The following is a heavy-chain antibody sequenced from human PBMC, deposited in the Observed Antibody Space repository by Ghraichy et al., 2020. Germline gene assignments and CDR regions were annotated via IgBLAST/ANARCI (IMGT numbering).Heavy chain of an antibody. CDR1: GFSLSTSGVG. Sequence: SGPTLVKPTQTLTLTCTFSGFSLSTSGVGVGWIRQPPGKALEWLALIYWDDDKRYSPSLKSRLTITKDTSKNQVVLTMTNMDPVDTATYYCAHGFYDYIWGSYRYSNWYFDLWGRGTLVTVSS. J-gene: IGHJ2*01. CDR2: IYWDDDK. D-gene: IGHD3-16*02. CDR3: AHGFYDYIWGSYRYSNWYFDL. V-gene: IGHV2-5*02.